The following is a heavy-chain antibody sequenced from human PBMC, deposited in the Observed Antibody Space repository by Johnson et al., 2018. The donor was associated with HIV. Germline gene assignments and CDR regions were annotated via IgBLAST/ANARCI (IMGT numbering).Heavy chain of an antibody. D-gene: IGHD6-13*01. CDR3: VKGIDSSSWYAFDI. V-gene: IGHV3-33*06. CDR1: GLTFNSYG. J-gene: IGHJ3*02. CDR2: IWYDGSNK. Sequence: QVQLVESGGGVVQPGRSLRLSCAASGLTFNSYGMHWVRQAPGKGLEWVAVIWYDGSNKYYADSVKGRFTISRDNSKTTLYLQMNSRRAEDKAVYYCVKGIDSSSWYAFDIWGQGTMVTVSS.